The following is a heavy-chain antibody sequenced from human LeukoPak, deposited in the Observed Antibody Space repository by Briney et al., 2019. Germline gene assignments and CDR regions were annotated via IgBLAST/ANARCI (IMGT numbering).Heavy chain of an antibody. CDR1: GGSFSGYY. Sequence: ETLSLTCAVYGGSFSGYYWSWVRQAPGKGLEWVANIKQDGSEKYYVDSVKGRFTISRDNAKNSLYLQMNSLRAEDTAVYYCARILTGYLRYDYWGQGTLVTVSS. V-gene: IGHV3-7*01. J-gene: IGHJ4*02. CDR2: IKQDGSEK. D-gene: IGHD3-9*01. CDR3: ARILTGYLRYDY.